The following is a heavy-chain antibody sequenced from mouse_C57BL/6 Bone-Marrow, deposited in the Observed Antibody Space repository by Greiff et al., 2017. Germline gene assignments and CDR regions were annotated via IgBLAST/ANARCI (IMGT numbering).Heavy chain of an antibody. V-gene: IGHV1-80*01. CDR3: GRYYYGSSSWFAY. Sequence: VQLQQSGAELVKPGASVKISCKASGYAFSSYWMNWVKQRPGKGLEWIGQIYPGDGDTNYNGKFKGKATLTADKSSSTAYMQLSSLTSEDSAVYFCGRYYYGSSSWFAYWGQGTLVTVSA. J-gene: IGHJ3*01. CDR2: IYPGDGDT. CDR1: GYAFSSYW. D-gene: IGHD1-1*01.